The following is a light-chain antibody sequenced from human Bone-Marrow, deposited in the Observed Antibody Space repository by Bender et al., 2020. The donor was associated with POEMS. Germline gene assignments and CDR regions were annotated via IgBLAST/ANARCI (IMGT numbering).Light chain of an antibody. CDR1: TEDIGNYNY. CDR3: SSYSPTATLV. Sequence: QSALTQPASVSGSPGQSITLSCTGSTEDIGNYNYVSWYQQHPGKAPKLLIYEVIKRPSGISDRFSGSNSGNAATLTISGLQADDEGDYYCSSYSPTATLVFGGGTKLTVL. V-gene: IGLV2-14*01. J-gene: IGLJ3*02. CDR2: EVI.